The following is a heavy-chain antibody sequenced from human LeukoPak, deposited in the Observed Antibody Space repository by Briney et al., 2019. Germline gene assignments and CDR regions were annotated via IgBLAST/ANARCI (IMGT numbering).Heavy chain of an antibody. D-gene: IGHD4-17*01. Sequence: ASVKVSCKASGYTFTSYDINWGRHATGQGLEWMGWMNPNSGNTGYAQKFQGRVTMTRNTSISTAYMELSSLRSEDTAVYYCARDGYGDYSFDYWGQGTLVTVSS. CDR3: ARDGYGDYSFDY. CDR2: MNPNSGNT. CDR1: GYTFTSYD. V-gene: IGHV1-8*01. J-gene: IGHJ4*02.